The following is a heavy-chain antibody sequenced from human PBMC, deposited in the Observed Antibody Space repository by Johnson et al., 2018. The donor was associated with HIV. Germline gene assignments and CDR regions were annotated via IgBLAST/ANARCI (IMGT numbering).Heavy chain of an antibody. D-gene: IGHD1-1*01. V-gene: IGHV3-66*02. CDR2: ISIGGST. Sequence: VQLVESGGGLVQPGGSLSLSCAASGFTISTKYFNWVRPAPGTGLEWVSVISIGGSTGYPASVKGRFTSSRDNAKNSLSLQMNSRRAEDTAVYYCARISQHHNSDAFDIWGQGTMVTVSS. J-gene: IGHJ3*02. CDR1: GFTISTKY. CDR3: ARISQHHNSDAFDI.